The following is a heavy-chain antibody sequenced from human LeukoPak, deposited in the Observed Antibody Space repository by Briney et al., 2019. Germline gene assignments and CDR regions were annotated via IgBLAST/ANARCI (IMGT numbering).Heavy chain of an antibody. D-gene: IGHD3-16*01. V-gene: IGHV4-34*01. CDR3: AIGEFGASD. CDR2: INHSGSS. J-gene: IGHJ4*02. Sequence: SETLSLTCAVYGGSFSGYYWSWIRQPPGKGLEWIGEINHSGSSNYNPSLKSRVTISVDTSKNQFSLKLSSVTAADTAVYYCAIGEFGASDWGQGTLVTVSS. CDR1: GGSFSGYY.